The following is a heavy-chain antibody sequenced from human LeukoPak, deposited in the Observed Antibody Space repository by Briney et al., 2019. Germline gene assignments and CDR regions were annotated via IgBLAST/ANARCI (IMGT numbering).Heavy chain of an antibody. Sequence: EESLRLSCAASGFAFSSYAMSWVRHPPGKGLEWVSGISSSGGNTYYADSVKGRFTISRDNTKNTLYLQMNSLRAEDTAVYYCAKGYCSSTSCYAAYFDYWGQGSLVTVSS. CDR3: AKGYCSSTSCYAAYFDY. CDR1: GFAFSSYA. D-gene: IGHD2-2*01. V-gene: IGHV3-23*01. CDR2: ISSSGGNT. J-gene: IGHJ4*02.